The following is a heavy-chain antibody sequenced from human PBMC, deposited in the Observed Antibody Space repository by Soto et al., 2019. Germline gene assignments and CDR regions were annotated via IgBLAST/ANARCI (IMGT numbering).Heavy chain of an antibody. J-gene: IGHJ6*02. Sequence: SIRLSCAASGFTFSNAWMSWVRQAPGKGLEWVGRIKSKTDGGTTDYAAPVKGRFTISRDDSKNTLYLQMNSLKTEDTAVYYCSGPMYYDFWSGYYLSLGGYYGMDVWGQGTTVTVSS. CDR1: GFTFSNAW. CDR3: SGPMYYDFWSGYYLSLGGYYGMDV. CDR2: IKSKTDGGTT. D-gene: IGHD3-3*01. V-gene: IGHV3-15*01.